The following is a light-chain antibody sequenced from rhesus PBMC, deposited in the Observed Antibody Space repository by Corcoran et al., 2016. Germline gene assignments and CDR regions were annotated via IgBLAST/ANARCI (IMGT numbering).Light chain of an antibody. Sequence: QVILTQSPATLSLSPGERATLSCRASQSVSSYLAWYQQKPGQAPRLLIYGASSRATGIPARFSGSGSGTDFPLTISSLEPEDVGVYHCYQHSSGYSFGQGTKVGIK. CDR1: QSVSSY. CDR2: GAS. V-gene: IGKV3-10*01. CDR3: YQHSSGYS. J-gene: IGKJ2*01.